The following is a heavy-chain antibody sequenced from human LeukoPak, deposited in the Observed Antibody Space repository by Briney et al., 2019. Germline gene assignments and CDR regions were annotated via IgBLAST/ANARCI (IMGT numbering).Heavy chain of an antibody. Sequence: ASVKVSCKASGYTFTDYYIHWVRQAPGQGLEWMGWINPNSGGTNYAQKFQGRVTMTRDTSISTNYMELSSLRSEDTAVYYCATGSGWYSPDYWGQGTLVTVSS. D-gene: IGHD6-19*01. CDR1: GYTFTDYY. V-gene: IGHV1-2*02. CDR3: ATGSGWYSPDY. J-gene: IGHJ4*02. CDR2: INPNSGGT.